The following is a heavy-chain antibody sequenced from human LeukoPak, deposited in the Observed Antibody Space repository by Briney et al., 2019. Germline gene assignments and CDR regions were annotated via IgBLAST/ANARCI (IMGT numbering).Heavy chain of an antibody. CDR3: ARDSSGWYGWLDY. CDR2: IYSGGST. Sequence: GGSLRLSCAASGFTVSSNYMSWVRQAPGKGLEWVSVIYSGGSTYYADSVKGRFTIYRDNSKNTLYLQMNSLRAEDTAVYYCARDSSGWYGWLDYWGQGTLVTVSS. V-gene: IGHV3-53*01. D-gene: IGHD6-19*01. CDR1: GFTVSSNY. J-gene: IGHJ4*02.